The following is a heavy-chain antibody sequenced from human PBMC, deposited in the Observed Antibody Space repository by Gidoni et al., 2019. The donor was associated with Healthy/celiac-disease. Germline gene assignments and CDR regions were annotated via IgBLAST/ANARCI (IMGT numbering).Heavy chain of an antibody. D-gene: IGHD4-17*01. CDR3: AKDGTGAALMTTLDY. J-gene: IGHJ4*02. CDR1: GFTFSSYG. CDR2: ISYDGSNK. V-gene: IGHV3-30*18. Sequence: QVQLVESGGGVVQPGRSLRLSCAASGFTFSSYGMHWVRQAPGKGLEWVAVISYDGSNKYYADSVKGRFTISRDNSKNTLYLQMNSLRAEDTAVYYCAKDGTGAALMTTLDYWGQGTLVTVSS.